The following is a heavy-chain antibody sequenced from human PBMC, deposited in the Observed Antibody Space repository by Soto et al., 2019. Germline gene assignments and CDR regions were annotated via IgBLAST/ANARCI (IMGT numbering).Heavy chain of an antibody. Sequence: SGFTFSNYGMSWVRQAPGKGLEWVAFISYDGSSKYYADSVKGRFTISRDNSKNTLYLQMNSLRAEDMAVYYCARVGPTVDYYYGMDVWGQGTTVTVS. D-gene: IGHD4-17*01. CDR3: ARVGPTVDYYYGMDV. CDR2: ISYDGSSK. V-gene: IGHV3-33*05. J-gene: IGHJ6*02. CDR1: GFTFSNYG.